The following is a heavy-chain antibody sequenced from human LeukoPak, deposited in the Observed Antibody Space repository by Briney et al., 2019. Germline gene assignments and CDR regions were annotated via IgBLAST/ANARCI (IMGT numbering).Heavy chain of an antibody. CDR1: GGSISSGGYY. CDR2: IYTSGST. D-gene: IGHD3-3*01. CDR3: AREPLRRDYDFWSGYCTTEFDY. V-gene: IGHV4-61*02. Sequence: PSETLSLTCTVSGGSISSGGYYWSWIRQPAGKGLEWIGRIYTSGSTNYNPSLKSRVTISVDTSKNQFSLKLSSVTAADTAVYYCAREPLRRDYDFWSGYCTTEFDYWGQGTLVTVSS. J-gene: IGHJ4*02.